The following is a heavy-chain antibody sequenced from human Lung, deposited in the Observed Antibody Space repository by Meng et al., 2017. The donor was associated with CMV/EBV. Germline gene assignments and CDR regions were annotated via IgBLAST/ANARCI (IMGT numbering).Heavy chain of an antibody. D-gene: IGHD2-21*02. CDR1: GFTFSSYS. V-gene: IGHV3-21*01. J-gene: IGHJ4*02. CDR3: ARDWGLRPADIDY. CDR2: ITNGKNYI. Sequence: ESLKISXAASGFTFSSYSMSWVRQAPGKGLEWVSSITNGKNYIYYADSVKGRFTISRDNAKNSLYLQMNSLRAEDTAVYYCARDWGLRPADIDYWGQGTLVTFSS.